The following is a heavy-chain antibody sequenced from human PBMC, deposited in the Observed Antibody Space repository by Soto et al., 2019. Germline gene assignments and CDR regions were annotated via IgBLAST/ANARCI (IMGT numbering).Heavy chain of an antibody. CDR1: GGTFSSYA. Sequence: AASVKVSCKASGGTFSSYAISWVRQAPGQGLEWMGGIIPIFGTANYAQKFQGRVTITADESTSTAYMELSSLRSEDTAVYYCARAKKMTTEYYYYYYGMDVWGQGTTVTVSS. V-gene: IGHV1-69*13. J-gene: IGHJ6*02. CDR2: IIPIFGTA. CDR3: ARAKKMTTEYYYYYYGMDV. D-gene: IGHD4-4*01.